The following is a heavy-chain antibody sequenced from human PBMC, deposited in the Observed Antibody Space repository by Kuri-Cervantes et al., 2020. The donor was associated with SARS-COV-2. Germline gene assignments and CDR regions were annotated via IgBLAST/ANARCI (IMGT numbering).Heavy chain of an antibody. D-gene: IGHD3-3*01. CDR2: VYKSGSN. Sequence: SETLTLTCIVSGGSISNHHWSWIRQPPGKGLEWIGDVYKSGSNNSNPSLKSRVTISADTSKNQFSLRLTSVTAADTAVYFCAKYGTYDYWSTYFGRGSWFDPWGQGTLVTVSS. J-gene: IGHJ5*02. CDR1: GGSISNHH. V-gene: IGHV4-59*11. CDR3: AKYGTYDYWSTYFGRGSWFDP.